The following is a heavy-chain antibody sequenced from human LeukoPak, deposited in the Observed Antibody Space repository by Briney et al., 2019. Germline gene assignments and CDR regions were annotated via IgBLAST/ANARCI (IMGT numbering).Heavy chain of an antibody. J-gene: IGHJ6*02. CDR2: IYYSGST. D-gene: IGHD6-13*01. CDR3: ARAGYSSSWYIIDYYGMDV. Sequence: SETLSLTCTVSGGSISSCGYYWSWIRQHPGKGLEWIGYIYYSGSTYYNPSLKSRVTISVDTSKNQFPLKLSSVTAADTAVYYCARAGYSSSWYIIDYYGMDVWGQGTTVTVSS. CDR1: GGSISSCGYY. V-gene: IGHV4-31*03.